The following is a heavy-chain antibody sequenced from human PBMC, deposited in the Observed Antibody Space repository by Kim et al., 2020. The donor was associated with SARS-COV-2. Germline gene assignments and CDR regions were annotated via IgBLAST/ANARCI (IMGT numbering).Heavy chain of an antibody. D-gene: IGHD3-22*01. Sequence: SVKGRFIISRDNAKNSLYLQIDMLRPEDTAVYYCARAGDYDISGYYGFFQHWGQGALVTVSS. V-gene: IGHV3-74*01. J-gene: IGHJ1*01. CDR3: ARAGDYDISGYYGFFQH.